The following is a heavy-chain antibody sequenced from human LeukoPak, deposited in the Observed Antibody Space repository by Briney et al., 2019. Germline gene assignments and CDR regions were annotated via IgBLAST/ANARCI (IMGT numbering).Heavy chain of an antibody. CDR1: GSTFSSHT. V-gene: IGHV3-48*04. Sequence: GGSLRLSCAASGSTFSSHTMNWVRQAPGKGLEWISYISNTGSVIYYADSVKGRFTISRDNAKNSLYLQMNSLRAEDTAVYYCARDFLSINEIYWDYWGQGTLVTVSS. CDR2: ISNTGSVI. CDR3: ARDFLSINEIYWDY. J-gene: IGHJ4*02. D-gene: IGHD2-8*01.